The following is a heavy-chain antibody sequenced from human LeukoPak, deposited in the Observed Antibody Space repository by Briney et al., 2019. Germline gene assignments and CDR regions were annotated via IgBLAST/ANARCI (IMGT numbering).Heavy chain of an antibody. CDR2: IKEDGSEK. V-gene: IGHV3-7*01. CDR3: ARLIAVAGNRNFDY. D-gene: IGHD6-19*01. CDR1: GFTFSSYW. J-gene: IGHJ4*02. Sequence: GGSLRLSCAASGFTFSSYWMTWVRQAPGKGLEWVANIKEDGSEKYCVDSVKGRFTISRDNAKNSLYLQMNSLRAEDTAVYYCARLIAVAGNRNFDYWGQGTLVTVSS.